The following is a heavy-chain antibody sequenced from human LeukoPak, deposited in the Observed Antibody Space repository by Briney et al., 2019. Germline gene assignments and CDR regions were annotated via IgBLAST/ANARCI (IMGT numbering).Heavy chain of an antibody. CDR1: GYTFTTYY. Sequence: ASVKVSCKASGYTFTTYYIHWVRQAPGQGLEWMGIINPTGGSTTYAQKFQGRVTMTRDTSTSTVCMEVNSLRSEDTAVYYCALYSSTWYWGQGTLVTVSS. D-gene: IGHD6-13*01. J-gene: IGHJ4*02. CDR2: INPTGGST. CDR3: ALYSSTWY. V-gene: IGHV1-46*01.